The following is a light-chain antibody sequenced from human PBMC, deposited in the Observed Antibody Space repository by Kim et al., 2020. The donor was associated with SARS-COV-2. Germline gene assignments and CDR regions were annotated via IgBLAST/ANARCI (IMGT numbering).Light chain of an antibody. Sequence: VSPGQTASITCSGDKLGDKYVCWYQQKPGQSPVRVIYEGSRRPSGIPERFLGSNSGNTAALTISGTQAMDEADYYCQAWDSSTGVFGGGTQLTVL. V-gene: IGLV3-1*01. CDR2: EGS. J-gene: IGLJ3*02. CDR1: KLGDKY. CDR3: QAWDSSTGV.